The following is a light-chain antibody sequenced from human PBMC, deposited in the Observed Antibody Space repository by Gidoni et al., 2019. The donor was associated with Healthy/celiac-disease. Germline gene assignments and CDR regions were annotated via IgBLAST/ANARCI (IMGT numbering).Light chain of an antibody. Sequence: EIELTQSPATLSLSPGERATLSCRASQSVSSYLAWYQQKPGQAPRLLIYDASNRATGFPARFSGSGSGTDFTLTISSLEPEDFAVYYCQQRSNWPPTTFGGGTKVEIK. V-gene: IGKV3-11*01. J-gene: IGKJ4*01. CDR2: DAS. CDR3: QQRSNWPPTT. CDR1: QSVSSY.